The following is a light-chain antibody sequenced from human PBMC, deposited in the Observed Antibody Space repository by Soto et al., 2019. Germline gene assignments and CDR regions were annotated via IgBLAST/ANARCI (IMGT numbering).Light chain of an antibody. V-gene: IGKV1-5*03. Sequence: IRMNQSPSSLSASTGDRVTITCRASQTISSWLAWYQQKPGKAPKLLIYKASTLKSGVPSRFSGSGSGTEYTLTISSLQPDDVATYYCQHYNSYSEAFGQGTKVDIK. CDR1: QTISSW. CDR2: KAS. CDR3: QHYNSYSEA. J-gene: IGKJ1*01.